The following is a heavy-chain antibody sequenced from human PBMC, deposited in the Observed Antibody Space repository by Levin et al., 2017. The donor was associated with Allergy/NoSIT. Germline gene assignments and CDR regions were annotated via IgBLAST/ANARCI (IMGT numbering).Heavy chain of an antibody. V-gene: IGHV4-30-2*01. CDR1: GGSISSGGYS. CDR3: ARVAGYSYGYYFDY. D-gene: IGHD5-18*01. CDR2: IYLSGST. J-gene: IGHJ4*02. Sequence: KASETLSLTCAVSGGSISSGGYSWSWIRQPPGKGLEWIGNIYLSGSTNDNPSLKSRVTMSVDRSKHQFSLKLSYVTAADTAVYYCARVAGYSYGYYFDYWGPGTLVTVSS.